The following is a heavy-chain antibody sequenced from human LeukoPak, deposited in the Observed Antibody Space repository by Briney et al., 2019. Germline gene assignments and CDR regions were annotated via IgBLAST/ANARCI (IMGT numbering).Heavy chain of an antibody. CDR1: GFTVSSNY. CDR3: ARGMTTVVMDF. V-gene: IGHV3-53*04. CDR2: IYSGGRT. D-gene: IGHD4-17*01. Sequence: PGGSLRLSCAASGFTVSSNYMSWVRQAPGKGLEWVSVIYSGGRTYYAASVKGRFTISRHNSKNTLYLQMNSLRAEDTAVYYCARGMTTVVMDFWGQGTTVTVSS. J-gene: IGHJ6*02.